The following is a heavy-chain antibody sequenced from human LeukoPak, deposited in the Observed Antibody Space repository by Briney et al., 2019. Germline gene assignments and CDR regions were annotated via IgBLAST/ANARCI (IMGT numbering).Heavy chain of an antibody. J-gene: IGHJ4*02. CDR3: AKDLIAAAGTLGGNYFDY. Sequence: GGSLRLSCAASGFTFSSYAMSWVRQAPGKGLEWVSAISGSGGSTYYADSVKGRFTISRDNSKNTLYLQMNSLRAEDTAVYYCAKDLIAAAGTLGGNYFDYWGQGTLVTVTS. CDR1: GFTFSSYA. D-gene: IGHD6-13*01. V-gene: IGHV3-23*01. CDR2: ISGSGGST.